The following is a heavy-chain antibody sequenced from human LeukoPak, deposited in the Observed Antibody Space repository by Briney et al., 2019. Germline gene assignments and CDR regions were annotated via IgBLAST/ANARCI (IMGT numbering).Heavy chain of an antibody. CDR3: ARVDSGTYVSY. V-gene: IGHV1-69*04. CDR1: GDTFSSYA. D-gene: IGHD3-10*01. J-gene: IGHJ4*02. Sequence: SVKVSCKASGDTFSSYAISWVRQAPGQGLEWMGRIIPILGIANYAQKFQGRVTITADKSTSTAYMELSSLRSEDTAVYYCARVDSGTYVSYWGQGTLVTVSS. CDR2: IIPILGIA.